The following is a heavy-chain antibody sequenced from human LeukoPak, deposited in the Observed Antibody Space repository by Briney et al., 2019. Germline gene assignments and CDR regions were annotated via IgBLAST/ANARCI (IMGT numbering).Heavy chain of an antibody. D-gene: IGHD3-10*01. Sequence: WASVKVSCKASGGTFSSYAISWVRQAPGQGLEWMGGIIPIFGTANYAQKFQGRVTITAAESTSTAYMELSSLRSEDTAVYYCARDWGSEGYYFDYWGQGTLVTVSS. CDR3: ARDWGSEGYYFDY. CDR2: IIPIFGTA. J-gene: IGHJ4*02. CDR1: GGTFSSYA. V-gene: IGHV1-69*13.